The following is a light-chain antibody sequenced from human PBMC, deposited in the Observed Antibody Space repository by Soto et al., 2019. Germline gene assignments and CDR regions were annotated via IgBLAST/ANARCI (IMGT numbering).Light chain of an antibody. Sequence: DIVMTQSPDSLAVSLGERATINCKSSQSVLYSSNNKNYLAWYQQKPGQPPKLLIYWASTRESGVPDRFSGSGSGTDFTLTISSMHAEDVAVYYGQQYYSTPAITFGQGTRLEIK. J-gene: IGKJ5*01. CDR1: QSVLYSSNNKNY. CDR3: QQYYSTPAIT. CDR2: WAS. V-gene: IGKV4-1*01.